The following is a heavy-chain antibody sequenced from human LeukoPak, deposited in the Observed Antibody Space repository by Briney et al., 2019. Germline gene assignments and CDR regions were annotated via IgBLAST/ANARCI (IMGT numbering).Heavy chain of an antibody. CDR3: ANHDYGDYTRYYYYYMDV. Sequence: GGSLRLSCAASGFTFSSYGMSWVRQAPGKGLEWVSAISGSGGSTYYADSVKGRFTISRDNSKNTLYLQMNSLRAEDTAVHYCANHDYGDYTRYYYYYMDVWGKGTTVTISS. J-gene: IGHJ6*03. D-gene: IGHD4-17*01. V-gene: IGHV3-23*01. CDR2: ISGSGGST. CDR1: GFTFSSYG.